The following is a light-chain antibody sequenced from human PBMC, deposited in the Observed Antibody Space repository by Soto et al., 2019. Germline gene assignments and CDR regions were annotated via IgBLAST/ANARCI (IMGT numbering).Light chain of an antibody. J-gene: IGLJ3*02. CDR3: AAWDDSLNGSWV. CDR2: SNN. CDR1: SSNIGSNT. Sequence: QSVLTQPPSASGTPGQRVTISCSGSSSNIGSNTVNWYQQLPGTAPKLLIYSNNQRPSGVPDRFSGSKSGTSASLAISGLQSEDEADYYCAAWDDSLNGSWVFGGETKLTVL. V-gene: IGLV1-44*01.